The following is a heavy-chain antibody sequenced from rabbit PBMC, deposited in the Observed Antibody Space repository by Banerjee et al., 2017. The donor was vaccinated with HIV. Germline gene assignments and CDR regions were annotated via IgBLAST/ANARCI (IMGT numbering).Heavy chain of an antibody. Sequence: QEQLKESGGDLVKPEGSLTLTCTASGFSFSNGYVMCWVRQAPGKGLEWIACINTISGDTVYATWAKGRFTISKTSWTTVTLQMTSLTAADTATYFCARGVTMTMVTFNLWGPGTLVPV. CDR3: ARGVTMTMVTFNL. CDR2: INTISGDT. D-gene: IGHD2-1*01. V-gene: IGHV1S45*01. J-gene: IGHJ4*01. CDR1: GFSFSNGYV.